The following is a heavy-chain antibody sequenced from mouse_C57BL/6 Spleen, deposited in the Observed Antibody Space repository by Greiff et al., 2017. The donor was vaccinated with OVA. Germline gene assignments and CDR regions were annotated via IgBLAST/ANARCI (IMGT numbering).Heavy chain of an antibody. CDR1: GFSLTSYG. Sequence: VQGVESGPGLVQPSQSLSITCTVSGFSLTSYGVHWVRQSPGKGLEWLGVIWRGGSTDYNAAFMSRLSITKDNSKSQVFFKMNSLQADDTAIYYCAKNGLLQDYWYFDVWGTGTTVTVSS. CDR2: IWRGGST. D-gene: IGHD6-1*01. J-gene: IGHJ1*03. CDR3: AKNGLLQDYWYFDV. V-gene: IGHV2-5*01.